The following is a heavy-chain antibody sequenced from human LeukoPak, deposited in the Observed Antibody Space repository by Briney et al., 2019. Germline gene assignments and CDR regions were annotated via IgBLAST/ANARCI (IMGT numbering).Heavy chain of an antibody. J-gene: IGHJ4*02. CDR1: GFTFSSYA. V-gene: IGHV3-23*01. CDR2: ISGSGGST. CDR3: AKVPNYDSSGYYSVYFDY. Sequence: GGSLRLSCAASGFTFSSYAMSWVRQAPGKGLEWVSAISGSGGSTYYADSVKGRFTISRDNSKNTLYLQMNSLRAEDTAVYYCAKVPNYDSSGYYSVYFDYWGQGTLVTVSS. D-gene: IGHD3-22*01.